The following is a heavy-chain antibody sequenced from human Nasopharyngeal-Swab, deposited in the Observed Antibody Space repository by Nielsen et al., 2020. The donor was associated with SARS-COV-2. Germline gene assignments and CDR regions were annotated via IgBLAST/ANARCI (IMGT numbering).Heavy chain of an antibody. D-gene: IGHD3-22*01. CDR3: ATYYYDSSGYWESFDP. J-gene: IGHJ5*02. CDR2: IYYSGST. V-gene: IGHV4-59*01. Sequence: SETLSLTCAVYGGSFSGYYWSWIRQPPGKGLEWIGYIYYSGSTNYNPSLKSRVTISVDTSKNQFSLKLSSVTAADTAVYYCATYYYDSSGYWESFDPWGQGTLVTVSS. CDR1: GGSFSGYY.